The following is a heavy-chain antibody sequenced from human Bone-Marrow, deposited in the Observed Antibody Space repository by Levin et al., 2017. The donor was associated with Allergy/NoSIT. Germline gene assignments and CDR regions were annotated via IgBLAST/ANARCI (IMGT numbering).Heavy chain of an antibody. J-gene: IGHJ4*02. V-gene: IGHV4-39*01. CDR1: GGSISRSIYY. Sequence: ASETLSLICTVSGGSISRSIYYWAWIRQPPGKGLEWIGSLYYSGTTYYKPSLKSRLTMSVDTSKNQFSLRLASVSAADTAVYYCARQNMSGVYGLFDYWGRGAVVTVSS. CDR2: LYYSGTT. CDR3: ARQNMSGVYGLFDY. D-gene: IGHD2-8*01.